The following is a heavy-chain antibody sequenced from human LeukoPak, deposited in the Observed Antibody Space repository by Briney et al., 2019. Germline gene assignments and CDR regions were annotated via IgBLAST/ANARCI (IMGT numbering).Heavy chain of an antibody. Sequence: GGSLRLSCAASGFTFSSNAMSWVRQAPGKGLEWVSAISGSGGSTYYADSVKGRFTISRDNSKNTLYLQMNSLRAEDTAVYYCARGKYYYGSGSYIDAFDIWGQGTMVTVSS. J-gene: IGHJ3*02. D-gene: IGHD3-10*01. CDR1: GFTFSSNA. CDR2: ISGSGGST. V-gene: IGHV3-23*01. CDR3: ARGKYYYGSGSYIDAFDI.